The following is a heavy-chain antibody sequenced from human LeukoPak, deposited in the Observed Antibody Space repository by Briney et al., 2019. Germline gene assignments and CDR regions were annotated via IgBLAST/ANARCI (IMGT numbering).Heavy chain of an antibody. J-gene: IGHJ6*03. V-gene: IGHV4-38-2*02. CDR1: GYSISSGYY. CDR3: ARVSPSSWFPYYYYMDV. CDR2: IYHSGST. Sequence: SETLSLTCTVSGYSISSGYYWGWIRQPPGKGLEWIGSIYHSGSTYYNPSLKSRVTISVDTSKNQFSLKLSSVTAADTAVYYCARVSPSSWFPYYYYMDVWGKGTTVTVSS. D-gene: IGHD6-13*01.